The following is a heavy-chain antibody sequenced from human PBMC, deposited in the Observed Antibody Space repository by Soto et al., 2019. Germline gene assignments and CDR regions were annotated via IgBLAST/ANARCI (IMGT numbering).Heavy chain of an antibody. CDR1: GFTIGHYG. D-gene: IGHD2-21*01. CDR2: LWSDGTSK. CDR3: ARSPRPRYGTCGECYGHDLFYF. V-gene: IGHV3-33*01. Sequence: GGSLRLSCLASGFTIGHYGSHWVRQAPGKGLEWVAVLWSDGTSKYYAESVKGRFTISRDKSRNMMYLDMNSLRVEDTALYYCARSPRPRYGTCGECYGHDLFYFWGQGTAVTVAS. J-gene: IGHJ6*02.